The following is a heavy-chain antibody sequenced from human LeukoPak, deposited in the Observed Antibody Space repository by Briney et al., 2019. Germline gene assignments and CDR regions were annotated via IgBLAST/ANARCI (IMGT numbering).Heavy chain of an antibody. V-gene: IGHV3-30-3*01. D-gene: IGHD3-3*01. CDR3: TRDGIPETNWSGYYIDY. CDR2: ISYDGNNK. CDR1: RLSFSSYA. Sequence: GRSLRLSCAVSRLSFSSYAMHWVRQAPGKGLGWVAFISYDGNNKNNTDSVKGRFTITRGNSRNTLYLQMDSRRAEATAVYYCTRDGIPETNWSGYYIDYWGQGTLVTVSS. J-gene: IGHJ4*02.